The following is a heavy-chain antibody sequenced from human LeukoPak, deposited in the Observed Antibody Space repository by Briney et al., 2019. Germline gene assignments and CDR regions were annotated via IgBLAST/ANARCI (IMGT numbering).Heavy chain of an antibody. J-gene: IGHJ4*02. Sequence: GSLRLSCAASGFTFSSYAMSWVRQAPGKGLEWDPAISGSGGSTYYADSVKGRFTISRDTSKNTLYLQMNRLRAEDTAVYYCAKYSSGWSFDYWGQGTLVTVSS. CDR1: GFTFSSYA. V-gene: IGHV3-23*01. CDR3: AKYSSGWSFDY. D-gene: IGHD6-19*01. CDR2: ISGSGGST.